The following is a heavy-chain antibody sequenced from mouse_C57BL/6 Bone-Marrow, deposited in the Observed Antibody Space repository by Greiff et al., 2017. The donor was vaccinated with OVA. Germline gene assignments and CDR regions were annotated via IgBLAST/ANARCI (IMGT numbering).Heavy chain of an antibody. CDR3: ARDGYYDFDY. Sequence: VQLQQSGAELVRPGASVKLSCKASGYTFTDYYINWVKQRPGQGLEWIASIYPGSGNTYYHEKFKSKATLTADKSYSTAYMQLSSLTSEDSAVYCCARDGYYDFDYWGQGTTLTVSS. J-gene: IGHJ2*01. V-gene: IGHV1-76*01. CDR1: GYTFTDYY. D-gene: IGHD2-3*01. CDR2: IYPGSGNT.